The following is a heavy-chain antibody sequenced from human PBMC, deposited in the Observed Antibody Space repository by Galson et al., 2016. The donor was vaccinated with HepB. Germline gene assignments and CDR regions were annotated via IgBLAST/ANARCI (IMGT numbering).Heavy chain of an antibody. J-gene: IGHJ2*01. D-gene: IGHD6-19*01. CDR1: GFTFSSYS. V-gene: IGHV3-21*01. Sequence: SLRLSCAASGFTFSSYSMNWVRQAPGKGLEWVSSINSSSSYIYYADSVKGRFTISRDNAKNSLYLQMSSLRAEDTAVYYCASLFSAAVAGYWYFDLWGRGTLVTVSS. CDR3: ASLFSAAVAGYWYFDL. CDR2: INSSSSYI.